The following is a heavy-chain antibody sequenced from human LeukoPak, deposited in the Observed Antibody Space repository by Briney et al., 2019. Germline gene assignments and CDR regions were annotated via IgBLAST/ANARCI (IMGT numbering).Heavy chain of an antibody. CDR1: GFMFDDYA. CDR2: VGWHGGSI. CDR3: TKDKSARGSYGDAFDI. D-gene: IGHD4-17*01. Sequence: PGRSLRLSCVASGFMFDDYAIHWVQQAPGKGLEWVSGVGWHGGSIGYADSVKGRFTVSRDNAKRSLYLQMNSLRAEDTALYYCTKDKSARGSYGDAFDIWGQGTVVTVSS. J-gene: IGHJ3*02. V-gene: IGHV3-9*01.